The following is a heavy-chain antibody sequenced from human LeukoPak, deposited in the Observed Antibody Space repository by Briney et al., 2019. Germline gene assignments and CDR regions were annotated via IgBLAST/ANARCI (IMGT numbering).Heavy chain of an antibody. CDR3: ATGSLRVGATRYFDY. CDR1: GYTFTSYD. V-gene: IGHV1-8*02. J-gene: IGHJ4*02. CDR2: MNPNSGNT. D-gene: IGHD1-26*01. Sequence: ASVKVSCKASGYTFTSYDINWVRQATGQGLEWMGWMNPNSGNTGYAQKFQGRVTMTEDTSTDTAYMELSSLRSEDTAVYYCATGSLRVGATRYFDYWGQGTLVTVSS.